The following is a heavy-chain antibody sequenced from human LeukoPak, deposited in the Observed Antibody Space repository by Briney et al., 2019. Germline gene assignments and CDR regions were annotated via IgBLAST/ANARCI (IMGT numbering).Heavy chain of an antibody. CDR2: IWFDGSNK. J-gene: IGHJ4*02. CDR3: ARDESSGSLHFDY. V-gene: IGHV3-33*01. CDR1: GFTFSNFG. D-gene: IGHD3-10*01. Sequence: GGSLRLSCAASGFTFSNFGMHWVRQAPGKGLEWVAVIWFDGSNKYYADSVKGRFTISRDNSKNTLYLQMDSLRAEDTAPYYCARDESSGSLHFDYWGQGTLVTVSS.